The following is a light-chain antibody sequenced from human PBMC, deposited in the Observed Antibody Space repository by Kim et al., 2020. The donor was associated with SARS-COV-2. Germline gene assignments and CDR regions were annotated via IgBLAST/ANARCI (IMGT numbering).Light chain of an antibody. V-gene: IGKV1-9*01. CDR2: AAS. CDR1: QDISTY. J-gene: IGKJ2*01. Sequence: IQLTQSPSSLSASVGDRVTITCRASQDISTYLAWYQQKPGTAPKLLIYAASTLQSGVPSSFSGSGSGTDFTLTISILQPEDFATYFCQQLNSYPPMYTFGQGTKLEI. CDR3: QQLNSYPPMYT.